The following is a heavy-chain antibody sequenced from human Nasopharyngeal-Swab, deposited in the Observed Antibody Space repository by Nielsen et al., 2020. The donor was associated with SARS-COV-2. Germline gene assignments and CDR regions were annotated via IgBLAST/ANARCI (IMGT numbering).Heavy chain of an antibody. CDR3: ARVAVVVSYYYYGMDV. CDR2: INHSGST. D-gene: IGHD2-15*01. J-gene: IGHJ6*02. Sequence: SETLSLTCAVSGGSFSGYYWSWIRQPPGKGLEWIGEINHSGSTNYNPSLKSRATISVDTSKNQFSLKLSSVTAADTAVYYCARVAVVVSYYYYGMDVWGQGTTVTVSS. CDR1: GGSFSGYY. V-gene: IGHV4-34*01.